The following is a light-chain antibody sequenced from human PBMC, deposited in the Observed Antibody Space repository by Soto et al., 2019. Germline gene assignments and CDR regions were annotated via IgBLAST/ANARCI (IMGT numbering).Light chain of an antibody. V-gene: IGKV1-5*01. J-gene: IGKJ5*01. CDR2: DVS. CDR1: QSISTW. Sequence: IQMSQSHSTLFAAIGSRAAMQCRASQSISTWLAWYQQKPGKAPKLLIYDVSSLESGVPSRFSGSGSGTEFTLTISSLQPDDFATYYCQQYNSYLITFGQGTRLEIK. CDR3: QQYNSYLIT.